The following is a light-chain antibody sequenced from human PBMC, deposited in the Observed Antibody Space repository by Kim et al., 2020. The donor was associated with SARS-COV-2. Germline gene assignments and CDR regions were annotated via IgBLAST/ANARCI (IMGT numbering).Light chain of an antibody. V-gene: IGKV1-39*01. CDR1: QSINSH. Sequence: SASVGDRVTITCRASQSINSHLNWYQQTPGKAPKLLIYATSTLQSGVPSRFSGSGSGTDFTLTISSLHPDDFATYYCQQSYSTLHTFGQGTKLEI. CDR2: ATS. J-gene: IGKJ2*01. CDR3: QQSYSTLHT.